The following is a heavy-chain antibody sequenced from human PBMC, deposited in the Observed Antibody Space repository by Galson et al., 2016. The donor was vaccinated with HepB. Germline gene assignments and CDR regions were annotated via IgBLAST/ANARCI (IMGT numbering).Heavy chain of an antibody. D-gene: IGHD5-12*01. CDR2: VHNMGPT. Sequence: ETLSLTCSVSGGSLSSRSFYWGWVRQPAGKGLAWIGNVHNMGPTFYNASLSSRVTIAVDTPKNQFSLRLTAVTPADTAVYYCARTMATRTQYFEYWGQGILVIVSS. V-gene: IGHV4-39*01. J-gene: IGHJ4*02. CDR3: ARTMATRTQYFEY. CDR1: GGSLSSRSFY.